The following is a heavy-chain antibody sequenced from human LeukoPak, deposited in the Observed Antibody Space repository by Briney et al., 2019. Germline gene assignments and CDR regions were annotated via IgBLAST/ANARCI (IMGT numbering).Heavy chain of an antibody. Sequence: SQTLSLTCTVSGGSVSSGTYYWSCIRQPAGKGLEWIGRIYTSGSTNYNPSLKSRITISIDTSKNQFSLKLSSVTAADTAVYYCARDSGSGWFYEAFDIWGQGTIVIVSS. CDR3: ARDSGSGWFYEAFDI. J-gene: IGHJ3*02. CDR1: GGSVSSGTYY. CDR2: IYTSGST. V-gene: IGHV4-61*02. D-gene: IGHD6-19*01.